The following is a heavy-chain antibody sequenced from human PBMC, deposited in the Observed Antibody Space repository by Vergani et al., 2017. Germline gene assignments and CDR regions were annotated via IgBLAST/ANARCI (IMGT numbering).Heavy chain of an antibody. J-gene: IGHJ2*01. D-gene: IGHD3-22*01. CDR3: ARDREYYYDSSGYYYNWYFDL. Sequence: QVQLVESGGGVVQPGRSLRLSCAASGFTFSSYAMHWVRQAPGKGLEWVAVISYDGSNKYYADAVKGRFTISRDNSKNTLYLQMNSLRAEDTAVYYCARDREYYYDSSGYYYNWYFDLWGRGTLVTVS. V-gene: IGHV3-30*04. CDR2: ISYDGSNK. CDR1: GFTFSSYA.